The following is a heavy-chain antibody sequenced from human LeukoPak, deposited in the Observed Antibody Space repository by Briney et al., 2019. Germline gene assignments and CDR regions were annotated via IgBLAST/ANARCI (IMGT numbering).Heavy chain of an antibody. D-gene: IGHD3-22*01. CDR3: ARDSQASSGYYYQP. Sequence: ASVKVSCKASGYTFTGYYMHWVRQAPGQGLEWMGWINPNSGGTNYAQKFQGRVTMTRDTSISTAYMELSRLRSDDTAVYYCARDSQASSGYYYQPWGQGTLVTVSP. J-gene: IGHJ5*02. CDR2: INPNSGGT. CDR1: GYTFTGYY. V-gene: IGHV1-2*02.